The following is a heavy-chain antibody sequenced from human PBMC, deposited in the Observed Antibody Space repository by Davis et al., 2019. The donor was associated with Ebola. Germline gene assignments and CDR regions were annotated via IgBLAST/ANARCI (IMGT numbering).Heavy chain of an antibody. J-gene: IGHJ4*02. Sequence: GESLKISCAASGFTFSSYAMSWVRQAPGKGLEWVSAISGSGGSTYYADSVKGRFTISRDNSKNTLYLQMNSLRAEDTAVYYCAKDRWLLDIVVVPAAMNYWGQGTLVTVSS. D-gene: IGHD2-2*03. V-gene: IGHV3-23*01. CDR1: GFTFSSYA. CDR3: AKDRWLLDIVVVPAAMNY. CDR2: ISGSGGST.